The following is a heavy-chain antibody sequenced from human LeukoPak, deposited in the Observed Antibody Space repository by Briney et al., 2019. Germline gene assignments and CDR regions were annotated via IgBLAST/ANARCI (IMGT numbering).Heavy chain of an antibody. V-gene: IGHV3-48*03. D-gene: IGHD3-10*01. CDR3: ARALSGHDAFDI. CDR2: ISSGSTI. CDR1: GFTFNIYE. Sequence: GGSLRLSCAASGFTFNIYEMNWVRQAPGKGLEWVSYISSGSTIYYADSVKGRFTISRDNARDSLYLQMNSLRAEDTAVYYCARALSGHDAFDIWGQGTMVTVSS. J-gene: IGHJ3*02.